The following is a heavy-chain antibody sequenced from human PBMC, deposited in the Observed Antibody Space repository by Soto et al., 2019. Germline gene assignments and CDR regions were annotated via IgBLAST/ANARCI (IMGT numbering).Heavy chain of an antibody. D-gene: IGHD3-10*01. Sequence: GESLKISCKGSGYSFTSYWIGWVRQMPGKGLEWMGIIYPGDSDTRYSPSFQGQVTISADKSISTAYLQWSSLKASDTAMYYCARLLYYYGSGSPGFDYWGQGTLVTVS. CDR2: IYPGDSDT. CDR3: ARLLYYYGSGSPGFDY. CDR1: GYSFTSYW. J-gene: IGHJ4*02. V-gene: IGHV5-51*01.